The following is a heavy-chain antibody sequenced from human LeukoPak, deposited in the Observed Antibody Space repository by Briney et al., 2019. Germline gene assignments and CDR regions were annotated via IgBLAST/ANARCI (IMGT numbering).Heavy chain of an antibody. CDR2: IKSKTDGGTT. D-gene: IGHD3-3*01. CDR1: GFTFSSYW. J-gene: IGHJ4*02. Sequence: GGSLRLSCAASGFTFSSYWMNWARQAPGKGLEWVGRIKSKTDGGTTDYAAPVKGRFTISRDDSKNTLYLQMNSLKTEDTAVYYCTTTPTKYYDFWSAYNDYWGPGTLVTVSS. V-gene: IGHV3-15*07. CDR3: TTTPTKYYDFWSAYNDY.